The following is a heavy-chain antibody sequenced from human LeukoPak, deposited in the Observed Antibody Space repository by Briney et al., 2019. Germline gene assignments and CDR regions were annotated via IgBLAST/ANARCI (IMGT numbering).Heavy chain of an antibody. CDR2: ISGRGGT. CDR1: GFTFSNHA. D-gene: IGHD1-26*01. V-gene: IGHV3-23*01. CDR3: AKGQEWELPLHY. J-gene: IGHJ4*02. Sequence: PGGSLRLSCAASGFTFSNHAMSWVRQAPGKGLEWVSAISGRGGTYRADSVKGRFTISRDNSKSTLYLQMNSLRAEDTAVYYCAKGQEWELPLHYWGQGTLVTVSS.